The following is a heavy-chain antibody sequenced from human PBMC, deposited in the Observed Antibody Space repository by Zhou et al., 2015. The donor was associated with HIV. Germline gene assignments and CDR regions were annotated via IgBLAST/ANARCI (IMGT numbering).Heavy chain of an antibody. CDR1: GGTFSSSS. V-gene: IGHV1-69*08. CDR2: IIPIIGVT. CDR3: VRETLEGNRLGAVQGKGAKWYFDL. Sequence: QVQLVQSGAEGKKPGSAVRVSCKTSGGTFSSSSISWVRQAPGEGLEWMGRIIPIIGVTDYAQKFQERVSITADTATTTVSMELSSLRYDDTAVYFVVRETLEGNRLGAVQGKGAKWYFDLWGPWHPRSTVSS. D-gene: IGHD3-16*01. J-gene: IGHJ2*01.